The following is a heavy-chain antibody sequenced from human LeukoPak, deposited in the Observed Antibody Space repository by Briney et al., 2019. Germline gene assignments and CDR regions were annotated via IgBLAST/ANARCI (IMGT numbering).Heavy chain of an antibody. Sequence: PGGSLRLSCAASGFTFSSYSMNWVRQAPGKGLEWVSSISSSSSYIYYADSVKGRFTISRDNAKNSLYLQMNSLRAEDTAVYYCARGRYSQRRDAFDIWGQGTMVTVSS. CDR3: ARGRYSQRRDAFDI. J-gene: IGHJ3*02. V-gene: IGHV3-21*01. D-gene: IGHD3-16*02. CDR1: GFTFSSYS. CDR2: ISSSSSYI.